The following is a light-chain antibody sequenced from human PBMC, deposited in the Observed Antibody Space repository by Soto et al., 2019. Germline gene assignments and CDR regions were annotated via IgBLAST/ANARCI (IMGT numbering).Light chain of an antibody. CDR1: QTIRSW. CDR3: PHYNSYSEA. CDR2: KAS. J-gene: IGKJ1*01. V-gene: IGKV1-5*03. Sequence: DIQMTQSPSTRSGSVGDRFTITCRASQTIRSWLAWYQQTPGKAPKLLIYKASTLKSGVQSTFSSSGAGTEFTLTISSLQPDDFATYYCPHYNSYSEAFRQGTKV.